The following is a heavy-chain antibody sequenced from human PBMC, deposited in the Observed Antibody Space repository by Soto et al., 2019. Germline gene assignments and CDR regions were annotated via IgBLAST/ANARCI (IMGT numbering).Heavy chain of an antibody. CDR2: IGTAGDT. J-gene: IGHJ4*02. CDR1: GFTFSNYD. V-gene: IGHV3-13*01. Sequence: EVQLVESGGGLVQPGGSLRLSCAASGFTFSNYDMHCVRQVTGKGLEWVSTIGTAGDTYYPGSAKGRFTISRENAKNSLYLQMNSLRAEDTAVYYCARGRLISLYYFDYWGQGTLVTVSS. CDR3: ARGRLISLYYFDY. D-gene: IGHD2-15*01.